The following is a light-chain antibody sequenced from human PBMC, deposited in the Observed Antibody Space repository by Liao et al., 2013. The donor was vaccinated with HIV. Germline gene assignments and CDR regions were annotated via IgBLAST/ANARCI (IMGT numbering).Light chain of an antibody. J-gene: IGLJ1*01. Sequence: SYVLTQPSSLSVAPGKTARMTCGGNSIGSKSVHWYQQKPGQAPVLVISHDTDRPSGIPARFSGSTSGNTATLTISRVEAGDEADYYCQLWDSSSDHPYVFGTGTKVTVL. CDR3: QLWDSSSDHPYV. CDR1: SIGSKS. V-gene: IGLV3-21*01. CDR2: HDT.